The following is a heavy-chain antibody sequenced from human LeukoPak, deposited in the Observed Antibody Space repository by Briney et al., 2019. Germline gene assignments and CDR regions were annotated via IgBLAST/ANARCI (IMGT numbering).Heavy chain of an antibody. CDR2: ITDSGNTI. CDR1: GFTFSDYN. V-gene: IGHV3-11*01. Sequence: PGGSLRLSCAASGFTFSDYNMNWVRQAPGKGLEWVSYITDSGNTIHYADSVKGRFTISRDNAKNSLYLQMNSLRAEDTVVYYCARSIGLTGGGVDVWGQGTTVTVSS. D-gene: IGHD3-9*01. CDR3: ARSIGLTGGGVDV. J-gene: IGHJ6*02.